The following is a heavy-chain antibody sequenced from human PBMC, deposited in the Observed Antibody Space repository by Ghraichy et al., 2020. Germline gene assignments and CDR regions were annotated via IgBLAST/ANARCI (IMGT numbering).Heavy chain of an antibody. CDR3: ARDDIVVVPAAPYYYYYGMDV. CDR1: GFTVSSNY. V-gene: IGHV3-53*01. D-gene: IGHD2-2*01. J-gene: IGHJ6*02. CDR2: IYSGGST. Sequence: GGSLRLSCAASGFTVSSNYMSWVRQAPGKGLEWVSVIYSGGSTYYADSVKGRFTISRDNSKNTLYLQMNSLRAEDTAVYYCARDDIVVVPAAPYYYYYGMDVWGQGTTVTVSS.